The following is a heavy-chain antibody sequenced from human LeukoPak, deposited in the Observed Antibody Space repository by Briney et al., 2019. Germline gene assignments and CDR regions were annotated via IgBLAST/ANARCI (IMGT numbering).Heavy chain of an antibody. J-gene: IGHJ5*02. CDR1: GYTFTSYG. CDR3: ARVDIVGATLDNWFDP. D-gene: IGHD1-26*01. CDR2: ISAYNGST. Sequence: ASVKVSCKASGYTFTSYGISWVRQAPGQGLEWMGWISAYNGSTNYAQKLQGRVTMTTDTSTSTAYMELRSLRSDDTAVYYCARVDIVGATLDNWFDPWGQGTLVTVSS. V-gene: IGHV1-18*01.